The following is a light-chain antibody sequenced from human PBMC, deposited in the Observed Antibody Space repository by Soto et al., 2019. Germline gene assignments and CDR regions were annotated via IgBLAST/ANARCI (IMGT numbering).Light chain of an antibody. J-gene: IGKJ3*01. Sequence: DIQMTQSPSTLSASVGDRVIITCRASQSLDNWLAWYQQKPGKAPKLLIYKGSTLQSGVPPRFSGSGSGTEFTLTISTLQPDDFATYYWQQYSSWRSFTFGPGTKVDV. CDR1: QSLDNW. CDR2: KGS. CDR3: QQYSSWRSFT. V-gene: IGKV1-5*03.